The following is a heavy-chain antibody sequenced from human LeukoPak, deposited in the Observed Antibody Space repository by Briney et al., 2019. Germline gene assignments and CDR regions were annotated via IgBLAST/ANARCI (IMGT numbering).Heavy chain of an antibody. Sequence: GGSLRLSCAASGFTVSSNYMTWVRQAPGKGLEWVSVIYSGGSTYYADSVKGRFTISRDNSKNTLYLQMNSLRAEDTAVYYCARGWDSSGWFRFDPWGQGTLVTVSS. CDR3: ARGWDSSGWFRFDP. J-gene: IGHJ5*02. V-gene: IGHV3-53*01. D-gene: IGHD6-19*01. CDR2: IYSGGST. CDR1: GFTVSSNY.